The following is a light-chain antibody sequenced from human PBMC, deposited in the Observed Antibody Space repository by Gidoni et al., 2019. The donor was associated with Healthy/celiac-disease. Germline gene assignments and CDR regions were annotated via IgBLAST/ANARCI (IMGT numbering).Light chain of an antibody. J-gene: IGKJ3*01. CDR2: GAS. Sequence: EIVLTQSPGTLSLSPGERATLSCRASQSVSSSYLAWYQQTPGQVPRLLIYGASSRATGIPDRFSGSGSGTYFTLTISRLEPEDFAVYYCQQYGTSPLFSFGPGTKVDIK. CDR1: QSVSSSY. CDR3: QQYGTSPLFS. V-gene: IGKV3-20*01.